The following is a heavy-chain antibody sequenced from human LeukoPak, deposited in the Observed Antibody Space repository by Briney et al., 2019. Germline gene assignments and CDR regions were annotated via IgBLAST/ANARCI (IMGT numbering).Heavy chain of an antibody. Sequence: GGSLRLSCTATRFTFSTFTMHWVRQAPGKGLEWVSLISYDGTNKSYADSLRGRFTISRDNSKYTLYLQMNSLRAEDTAVYYCAREGDYGDADAFDIWGQGTMVTVSS. CDR2: ISYDGTNK. D-gene: IGHD4/OR15-4a*01. CDR1: RFTFSTFT. CDR3: AREGDYGDADAFDI. J-gene: IGHJ3*02. V-gene: IGHV3-30-3*01.